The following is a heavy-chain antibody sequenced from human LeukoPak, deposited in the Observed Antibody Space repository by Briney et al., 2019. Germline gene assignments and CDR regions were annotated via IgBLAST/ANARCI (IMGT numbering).Heavy chain of an antibody. Sequence: PSETLSLTCTVSGDSISSYYWSWIRQPPGKGLEWIGYIYYSGSTNYNPSLKSRVTISVDTSKNQFSLKLSSVTAADTAVYYCARENSWGVVPAATFDPWGQGTLVTVSS. CDR1: GDSISSYY. CDR2: IYYSGST. CDR3: ARENSWGVVPAATFDP. V-gene: IGHV4-59*01. D-gene: IGHD2-2*01. J-gene: IGHJ5*02.